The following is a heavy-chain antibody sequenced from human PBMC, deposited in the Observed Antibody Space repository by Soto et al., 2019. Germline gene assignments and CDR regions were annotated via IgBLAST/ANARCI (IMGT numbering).Heavy chain of an antibody. CDR2: VSFDSKNK. CDR1: GFSFDSFH. D-gene: IGHD5-18*01. CDR3: AKETVETTYSYYGLDV. Sequence: LVESGGGVVQPGRSLTLSCAASGFSFDSFHIHWVRQAPGKGLEWVTTVSFDSKNKYYVDSVEGRFTISRDNSKNVVYLQMDNLRHEDTAVYYCAKETVETTYSYYGLDVWGPGTTVTVSS. V-gene: IGHV3-30*18. J-gene: IGHJ6*02.